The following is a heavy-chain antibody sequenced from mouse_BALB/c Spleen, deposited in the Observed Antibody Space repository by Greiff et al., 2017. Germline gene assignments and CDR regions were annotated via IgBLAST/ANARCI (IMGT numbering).Heavy chain of an antibody. Sequence: EVQLVESGGGLVQPGGSLKLSCAASGFTFSSYTMSWVRQTPEKRLEWVAYISNGGGSTYYPDTVKGRFTISRDNAKNTLYLQMSSLKSEDTAMYYCARHFTTVVAPNAMDYWGQGTSVTVSS. CDR1: GFTFSSYT. J-gene: IGHJ4*01. D-gene: IGHD1-1*01. CDR2: ISNGGGST. V-gene: IGHV5-12-2*01. CDR3: ARHFTTVVAPNAMDY.